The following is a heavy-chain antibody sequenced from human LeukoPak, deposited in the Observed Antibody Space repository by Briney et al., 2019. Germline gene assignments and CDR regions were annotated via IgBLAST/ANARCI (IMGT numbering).Heavy chain of an antibody. CDR1: GFTFSNYG. Sequence: GRSLRLSCAASGFTFSNYGMHWVRQAPGKGLEWVVVISYDGSNKYYADSVKGRFTISRDNSKNTLYLQMNSLRAENTAVYYCANGYYYGSGSYYKEAFDIWGQGTMVTVSS. D-gene: IGHD3-10*01. V-gene: IGHV3-30*18. CDR2: ISYDGSNK. J-gene: IGHJ3*02. CDR3: ANGYYYGSGSYYKEAFDI.